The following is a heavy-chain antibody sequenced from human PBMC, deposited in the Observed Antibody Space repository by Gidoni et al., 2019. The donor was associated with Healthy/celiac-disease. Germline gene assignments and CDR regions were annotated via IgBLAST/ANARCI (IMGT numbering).Heavy chain of an antibody. D-gene: IGHD3-22*01. V-gene: IGHV3-53*04. CDR3: ARALNYYDSSGYYWALGY. J-gene: IGHJ4*02. Sequence: EVQLVESGGGLVQPGGSLRLSCAASGFTVSSNYMSWVRQAPGKGLEWVSVSYSGGSTYDADSVKGRFTISRHNSKNTLYLQMNSLRAEDTAVYYCARALNYYDSSGYYWALGYWGQGTLVTVSS. CDR1: GFTVSSNY. CDR2: SYSGGST.